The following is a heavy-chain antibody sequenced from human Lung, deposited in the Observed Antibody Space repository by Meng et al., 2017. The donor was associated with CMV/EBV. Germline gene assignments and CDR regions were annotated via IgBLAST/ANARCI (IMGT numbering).Heavy chain of an antibody. Sequence: SETLSLNCTVSGYSTSSGYYWGWIRQPPGKGLEWIGNIYKSGRTFSSPSLKTRVTMSVDTSKNQFSLKLRSVTAADTAVYYCARFPFEYWGKGTLVTVSS. J-gene: IGHJ4*02. CDR2: IYKSGRT. CDR1: GYSTSSGYY. CDR3: ARFPFEY. V-gene: IGHV4-38-2*02.